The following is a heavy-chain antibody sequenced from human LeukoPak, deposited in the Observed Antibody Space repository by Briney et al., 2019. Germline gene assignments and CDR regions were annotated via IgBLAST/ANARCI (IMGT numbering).Heavy chain of an antibody. Sequence: SETLSLTCTVSGGSISSYYWGWIRQPPGKGLEWIGYIYYSGSTNYNPSLKSRVTISVDTSKNQFSLKLSSVTAADTAVYYCARRIDLNNLFDPWGQGTLVTVSS. J-gene: IGHJ5*02. V-gene: IGHV4-59*08. CDR1: GGSISSYY. CDR3: ARRIDLNNLFDP. CDR2: IYYSGST.